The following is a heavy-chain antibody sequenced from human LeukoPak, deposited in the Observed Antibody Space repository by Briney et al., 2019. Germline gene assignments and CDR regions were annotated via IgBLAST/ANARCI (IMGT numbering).Heavy chain of an antibody. CDR3: ARVEMYYYDSSGPNWFDP. CDR2: IYTSGST. J-gene: IGHJ5*02. Sequence: SETLSLTCTVSGGSIGSYYWTWVRQPAGKGLKWIGRIYTSGSTNYNPSLKSRVTISVDTSKNQFSLKLSSVTAADTAVYYCARVEMYYYDSSGPNWFDPWGQGTLVTVSS. D-gene: IGHD3-22*01. V-gene: IGHV4-4*07. CDR1: GGSIGSYY.